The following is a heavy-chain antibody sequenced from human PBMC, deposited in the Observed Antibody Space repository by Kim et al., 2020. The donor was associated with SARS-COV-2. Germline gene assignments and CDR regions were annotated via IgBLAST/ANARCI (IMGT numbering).Heavy chain of an antibody. D-gene: IGHD2-2*01. CDR3: ARVSCSSTSCLIDY. Sequence: ASVKVSCTASGYTFTGYYMHWVRPAPGQGLEWMGWINPNSGGTNYAQKFQGRVTMTRDTSISTAYMELSRLRSDDTAVYYCARVSCSSTSCLIDYWGQGTLVTVSS. CDR1: GYTFTGYY. V-gene: IGHV1-2*02. J-gene: IGHJ4*02. CDR2: INPNSGGT.